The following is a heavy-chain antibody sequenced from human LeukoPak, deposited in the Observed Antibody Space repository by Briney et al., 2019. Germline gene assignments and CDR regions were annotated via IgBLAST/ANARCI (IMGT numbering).Heavy chain of an antibody. CDR1: GGSVNSGSYH. J-gene: IGHJ4*02. Sequence: SETLSLTCSVSGGSVNSGSYHWSWIRQPAAKGLEWIGRISSTGSTNYNPSLKSRVIMSVDESKNQVFLKLTSVTAADTAVYLCAREDDDYDSSGFYREGYFDYWGQGTLVTVSS. V-gene: IGHV4-61*02. CDR2: ISSTGST. D-gene: IGHD3-22*01. CDR3: AREDDDYDSSGFYREGYFDY.